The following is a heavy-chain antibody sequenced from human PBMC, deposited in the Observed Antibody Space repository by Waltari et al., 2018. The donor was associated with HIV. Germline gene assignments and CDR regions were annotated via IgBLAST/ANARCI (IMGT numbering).Heavy chain of an antibody. CDR3: ARDFELELRPYYYSGMDV. J-gene: IGHJ6*02. CDR2: IIPTFGTA. CDR1: GGTFSSYA. D-gene: IGHD1-7*01. Sequence: QVQLVQSGAEVKKPGSSVKVSCKDSGGTFSSYAISWVRQAPGQGLEWMGGIIPTFGTANYAQKFQGRVPITADESTSTAYMALSSLRSEDTAVYYCARDFELELRPYYYSGMDVWGQGTTVTVSS. V-gene: IGHV1-69*01.